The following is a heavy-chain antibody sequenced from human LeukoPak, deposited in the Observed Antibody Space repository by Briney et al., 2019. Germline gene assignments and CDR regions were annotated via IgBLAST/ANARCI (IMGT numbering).Heavy chain of an antibody. J-gene: IGHJ4*02. D-gene: IGHD3-16*02. V-gene: IGHV4-34*01. CDR2: INHSGST. CDR3: ARVRGGKYDYIWGSYRYLYYFDY. Sequence: PSETLSLTCAVYGGSFSGYYWSWIRQPPGKGPEWIGEINHSGSTNYNPSLKSRVTISVDTSKNQFSLKLSSVTAADTAAYYCARVRGGKYDYIWGSYRYLYYFDYWGQGTLVTVSS. CDR1: GGSFSGYY.